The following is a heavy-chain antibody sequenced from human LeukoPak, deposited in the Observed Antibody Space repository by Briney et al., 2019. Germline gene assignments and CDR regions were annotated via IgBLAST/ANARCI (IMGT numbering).Heavy chain of an antibody. Sequence: PGGSLRLSCAASGFIFRTYAMSWVRQAPGEGLEWVSALSGSGDKTFYADSVRGRFTISRDNSKNTLYLQMNSLRAEDTAVYYCAKDLNYGFDYWGQGTLVTVSS. CDR1: GFIFRTYA. CDR2: LSGSGDKT. J-gene: IGHJ4*02. CDR3: AKDLNYGFDY. D-gene: IGHD4-11*01. V-gene: IGHV3-23*01.